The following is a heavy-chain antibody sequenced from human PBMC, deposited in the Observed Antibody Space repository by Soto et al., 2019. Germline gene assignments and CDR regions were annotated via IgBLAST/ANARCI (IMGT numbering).Heavy chain of an antibody. V-gene: IGHV3-21*01. CDR2: IDASSTHI. D-gene: IGHD3-16*01. Sequence: EVQLVESGGGLVKPGVSLRLSCAASGFSFSTYNMNWVRQAPGKGLEWVSSIDASSTHIYYADSVKGRFTISRDNGKSSLYLQMDSLRAEDTALYYCVRQQYDFLVDPWGQGTLVTVSS. CDR1: GFSFSTYN. CDR3: VRQQYDFLVDP. J-gene: IGHJ5*02.